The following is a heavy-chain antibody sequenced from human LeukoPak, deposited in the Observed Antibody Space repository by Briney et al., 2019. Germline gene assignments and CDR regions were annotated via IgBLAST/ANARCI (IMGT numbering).Heavy chain of an antibody. D-gene: IGHD2-2*02. V-gene: IGHV3-30-3*01. J-gene: IGHJ3*01. CDR1: GFILNYYE. Sequence: GGSLRLSCAGSGFILNYYEMDWVRPAPGKGPGWVGGISNEGSSQYYADYVKGRFTISRDNTKNALYLQMNSLRAEDTAMYFCARDKDCSSTTCYNAFDVWGQRTMVTVSS. CDR3: ARDKDCSSTTCYNAFDV. CDR2: ISNEGSSQ.